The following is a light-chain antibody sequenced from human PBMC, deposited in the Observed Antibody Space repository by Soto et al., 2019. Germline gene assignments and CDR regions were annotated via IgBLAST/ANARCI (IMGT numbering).Light chain of an antibody. CDR2: DVN. J-gene: IGLJ1*01. Sequence: QSALTQPASVSGSPGQSITISCTGTSSDVGGYNYVSWYQQQSGTAPKLIIYDVNYRPSGVSNRFSGSKSGSTASLTISGLQAEYEADYYCSAYTTSIALYVFGAGTKLTVL. CDR3: SAYTTSIALYV. V-gene: IGLV2-14*03. CDR1: SSDVGGYNY.